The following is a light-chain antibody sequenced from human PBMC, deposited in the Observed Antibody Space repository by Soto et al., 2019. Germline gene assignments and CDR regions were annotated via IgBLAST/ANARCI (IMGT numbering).Light chain of an antibody. V-gene: IGKV3-20*01. J-gene: IGKJ4*01. CDR2: GAS. CDR1: QSVSNTY. CDR3: QQYGNSPALT. Sequence: EIVFTQSPCTLSLSPGDRATLSCRASQSVSNTYLAWYQQRPGQAPRLLIYGASNRATGIPDRFSGSGSGTEFILTISGLEPEDFAVYYCQQYGNSPALTFGGGTKVEI.